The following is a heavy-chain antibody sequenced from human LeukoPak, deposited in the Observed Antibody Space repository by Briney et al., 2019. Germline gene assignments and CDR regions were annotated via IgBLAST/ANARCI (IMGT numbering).Heavy chain of an antibody. CDR1: GFTFSSYS. V-gene: IGHV3-23*01. J-gene: IGHJ4*02. Sequence: PGGSLRLSCAASGFTFSSYSMNWVRQAPGKGLEWVSAISGSGGSTYYADSVKGRFTISRDNSKNTLYLQMNSLRAEDTAVYYCAKDSGFGELLGYWGQGTLVTVSS. CDR3: AKDSGFGELLGY. CDR2: ISGSGGST. D-gene: IGHD3-10*01.